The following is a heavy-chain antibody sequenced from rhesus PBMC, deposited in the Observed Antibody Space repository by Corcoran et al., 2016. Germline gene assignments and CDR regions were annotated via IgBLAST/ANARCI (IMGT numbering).Heavy chain of an antibody. V-gene: IGHV4-65*01. CDR2: ISGSRGST. CDR1: GGSVSSRNW. CDR3: AVDNIWTGYPLDY. J-gene: IGHJ4*01. D-gene: IGHD3-3*01. Sequence: QVQLQESGPGLVQPSETLSLTCAVSGGSVSSRNWWSWISQPPGKGLEWIGYISGSRGSTNYNPTRKSRYNISTDTSKNQFSLKLSSVTAADTAVYYCAVDNIWTGYPLDYWGQGVLVTVSS.